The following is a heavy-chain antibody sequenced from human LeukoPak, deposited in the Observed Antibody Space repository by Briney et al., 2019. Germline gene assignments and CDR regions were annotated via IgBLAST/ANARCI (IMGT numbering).Heavy chain of an antibody. CDR1: GYTFTGYY. D-gene: IGHD3-10*01. CDR2: INPNSGGT. V-gene: IGHV1-2*02. Sequence: ASVKVSCKASGYTFTGYYMHWVRQAPGQGLEWMGWINPNSGGTNYAQKFQGRVTMTRDTSISTAYMELSRLRSDDTAVYYCAREREEYYYGSGTSFGFDPWGQRTLVTVSS. CDR3: AREREEYYYGSGTSFGFDP. J-gene: IGHJ5*02.